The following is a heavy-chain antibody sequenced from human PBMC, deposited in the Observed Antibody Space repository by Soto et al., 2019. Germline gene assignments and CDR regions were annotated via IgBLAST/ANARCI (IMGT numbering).Heavy chain of an antibody. V-gene: IGHV4-4*02. CDR1: GGSISSSNW. D-gene: IGHD3-9*01. CDR2: IYHSGST. Sequence: PSETLSLTGAVSGGSISSSNWWSWVRQPPGKGLEWIGEIYHSGSTNYNPSLKSRVTISVDKSKNQFSLKLSSVTAADTAVYYCASYRYFDWYYYYYGMDVWGQGTTVTVSS. CDR3: ASYRYFDWYYYYYGMDV. J-gene: IGHJ6*02.